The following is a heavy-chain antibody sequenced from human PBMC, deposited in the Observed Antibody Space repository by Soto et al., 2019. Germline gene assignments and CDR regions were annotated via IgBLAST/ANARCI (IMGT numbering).Heavy chain of an antibody. Sequence: GASVKVSCKASGYTFTSYYMHWVRQAPGQGLEWMGIINPIVGTTNYAQKFQGRVTITTDESTSTAYMELSSLRSEDTAVYYCARDMEGILVAATPGAFDIWGQGTMVTVSS. CDR3: ARDMEGILVAATPGAFDI. D-gene: IGHD2-15*01. CDR2: INPIVGTT. J-gene: IGHJ3*02. V-gene: IGHV1-46*01. CDR1: GYTFTSYY.